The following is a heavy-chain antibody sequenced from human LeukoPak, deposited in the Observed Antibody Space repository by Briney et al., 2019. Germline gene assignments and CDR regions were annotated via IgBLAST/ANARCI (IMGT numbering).Heavy chain of an antibody. D-gene: IGHD3-16*01. CDR2: FSYSGGT. CDR3: AREGPLGKYYDY. V-gene: IGHV4-59*01. CDR1: GGSINNLF. Sequence: SETLSITCTVSGGSINNLFWTWIRQPPGKGLEWIGYFSYSGGTTYNPSLKSRVTISIDTSKNQFSLNLNSVTAADTAVYYCAREGPLGKYYDYWGPGTLVTVSS. J-gene: IGHJ4*02.